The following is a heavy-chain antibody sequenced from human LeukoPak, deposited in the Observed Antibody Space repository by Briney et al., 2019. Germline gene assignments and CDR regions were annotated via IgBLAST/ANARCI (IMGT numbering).Heavy chain of an antibody. Sequence: GGSLRLSCAASGFTFSSYSMNWVRQAPGKGLEWVSYISSSSSTIYYADSVKGRFTISRDNAKNSLYLQMNSLRAEDTAVYYCARGSQAPGGRGYFDYWGQGTLVTVSS. CDR1: GFTFSSYS. CDR3: ARGSQAPGGRGYFDY. CDR2: ISSSSSTI. J-gene: IGHJ4*02. D-gene: IGHD3-16*01. V-gene: IGHV3-48*01.